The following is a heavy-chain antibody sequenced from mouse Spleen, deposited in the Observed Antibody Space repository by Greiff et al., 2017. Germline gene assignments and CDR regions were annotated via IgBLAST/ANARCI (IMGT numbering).Heavy chain of an antibody. V-gene: IGHV1-59*01. D-gene: IGHD2-4*01. J-gene: IGHJ2*01. CDR2: IDPSDSYT. CDR3: ARSTMITMEYYFDY. CDR1: GYIFINFW. Sequence: QVQLQQPGAELVRPGTSVKLSCKASGYIFINFWMHWIKQRPGQGLEWIGVIDPSDSYTNYNQKFKGKATLTVDASSSTAYMQLSSLTSEDSAVYYCARSTMITMEYYFDYWGQGTTLTVSS.